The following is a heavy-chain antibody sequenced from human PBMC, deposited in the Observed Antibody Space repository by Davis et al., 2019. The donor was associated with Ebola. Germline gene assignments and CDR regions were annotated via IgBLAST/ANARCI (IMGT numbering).Heavy chain of an antibody. CDR3: ARTAVTGIGFDS. V-gene: IGHV1-2*06. Sequence: ASVKVSCKASGYTFTDYYIHWVRRAPGQGLEWMGRINPGSGGTNYAQKFQGRVTMTRDTSITTTYMDLTRLRIDDTAVYYCARTAVTGIGFDSWGQGTLVTVSS. D-gene: IGHD6-19*01. J-gene: IGHJ5*01. CDR2: INPGSGGT. CDR1: GYTFTDYY.